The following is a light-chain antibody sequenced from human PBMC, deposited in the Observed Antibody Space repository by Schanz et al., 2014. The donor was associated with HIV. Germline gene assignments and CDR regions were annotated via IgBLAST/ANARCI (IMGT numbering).Light chain of an antibody. Sequence: EIIMTQSPATLSASPGERASLSCRSHPRVTNSLAWYQQRPGQPPRLLIYDASTRATSIPARFSGSGSGTDFTLTNDSPQSEDIAVYYCQQYKNWTPYTLGTGNKLQIK. CDR3: QQYKNWTPYT. J-gene: IGKJ2*01. CDR2: DAS. CDR1: PRVTNS. V-gene: IGKV3-15*01.